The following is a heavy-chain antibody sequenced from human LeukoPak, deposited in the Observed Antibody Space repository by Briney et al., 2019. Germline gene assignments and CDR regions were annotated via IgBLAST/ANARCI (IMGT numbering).Heavy chain of an antibody. CDR1: GFTFSSYG. CDR2: ISYDGSNK. CDR3: AKVASIDSGDVY. D-gene: IGHD3-3*02. Sequence: GGSLRLSCAASGFTFSSYGMHWVRQAPGKGLEWVAVISYDGSNKYYADSVKGRFTISRDNSKNTLYLQMNSLRAEDTAVYYCAKVASIDSGDVYWGQGTLVTVSS. J-gene: IGHJ4*02. V-gene: IGHV3-30*18.